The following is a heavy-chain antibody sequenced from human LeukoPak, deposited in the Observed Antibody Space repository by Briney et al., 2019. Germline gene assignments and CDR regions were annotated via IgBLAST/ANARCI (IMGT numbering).Heavy chain of an antibody. D-gene: IGHD3-10*01. CDR2: MFPKSGNT. Sequence: ASAKVSCKASGYTFTSYDINRVREATGQRLEWMGWMFPKSGNTGYAQKFQGRLTMPRNTSISTAYVELSSLRSEDAAVYYCARYGSGSRYYYYYYYMDVWGKGTTVTVSS. CDR3: ARYGSGSRYYYYYYYMDV. CDR1: GYTFTSYD. J-gene: IGHJ6*03. V-gene: IGHV1-8*01.